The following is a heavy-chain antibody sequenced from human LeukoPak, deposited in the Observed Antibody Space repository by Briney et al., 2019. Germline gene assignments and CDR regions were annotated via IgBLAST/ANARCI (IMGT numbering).Heavy chain of an antibody. CDR3: AKSPSYYYDSSGYYEDY. CDR2: ISGSGGST. D-gene: IGHD3-22*01. V-gene: IGHV3-23*01. J-gene: IGHJ4*02. Sequence: GGSLRLSCAASGFTFSSYAMSWVRQAPGKGLEWVSAISGSGGSTYYADSVKGRFTISRDNSKNTLHLQMNSLRAEDTAVYYCAKSPSYYYDSSGYYEDYWGQGTLVTVSS. CDR1: GFTFSSYA.